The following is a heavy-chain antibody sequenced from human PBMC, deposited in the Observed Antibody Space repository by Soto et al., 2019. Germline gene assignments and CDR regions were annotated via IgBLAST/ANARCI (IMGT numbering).Heavy chain of an antibody. CDR1: GFTFSSYE. V-gene: IGHV3-48*03. D-gene: IGHD6-19*01. Sequence: PGGSLRLSCAASGFTFSSYEMNWVRQAPGKGLEWVSYISSSGSTIYYADSVKGRFTISRDNAKNSLYLQMNSLRAEDTAVYYCARVAAADGYSSGWYLDYWGQGTLVTVSS. CDR3: ARVAAADGYSSGWYLDY. J-gene: IGHJ4*02. CDR2: ISSSGSTI.